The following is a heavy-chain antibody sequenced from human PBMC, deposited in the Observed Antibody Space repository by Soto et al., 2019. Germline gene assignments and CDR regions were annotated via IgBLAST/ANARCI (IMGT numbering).Heavy chain of an antibody. J-gene: IGHJ4*02. D-gene: IGHD6-13*01. CDR3: ARGYYSSSWRVFDY. CDR2: MNPNSGGT. CDR1: GYTFSGYF. Sequence: QVQLVQSGADVKKPWASVKVSCKTSGYTFSGYFMHWLRQAPGQGLEWMGWMNPNSGGTDYAQNFQGRVSMTWDTSISTAYMELSRLRSDDTAIYYCARGYYSSSWRVFDYWGQGTLVTVSS. V-gene: IGHV1-2*02.